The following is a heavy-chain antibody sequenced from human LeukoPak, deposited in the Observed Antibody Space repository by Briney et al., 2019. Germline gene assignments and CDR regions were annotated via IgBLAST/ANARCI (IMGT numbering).Heavy chain of an antibody. Sequence: GGSLRLSCAASGFTFSSYAMSWVRQAPGKGLEWVSYISSSGYTIYYADSVKGRFTISRDNAKNSLYLHMNSLRAEDTAVYYCARGNGDILTGPDWFDPWGQGTLVTVSS. CDR2: ISSSGYTI. CDR1: GFTFSSYA. J-gene: IGHJ5*02. D-gene: IGHD3-9*01. CDR3: ARGNGDILTGPDWFDP. V-gene: IGHV3-48*03.